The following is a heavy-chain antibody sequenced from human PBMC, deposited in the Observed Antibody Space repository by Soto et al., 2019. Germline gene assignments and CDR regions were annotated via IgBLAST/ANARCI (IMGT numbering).Heavy chain of an antibody. V-gene: IGHV4-30-2*01. J-gene: IGHJ4*02. Sequence: PSETLSLPCTVSGASITRGSYSWNWIRQAPGKGLEWIGNIHVTGYTAFSPSLKRRVTMSVDTSKNQFSLKVTSVHAAATAVYSCDRGGALRPKGHVPLAFWGQGTLVTVSS. D-gene: IGHD1-26*01. CDR1: GASITRGSYS. CDR3: DRGGALRPKGHVPLAF. CDR2: IHVTGYT.